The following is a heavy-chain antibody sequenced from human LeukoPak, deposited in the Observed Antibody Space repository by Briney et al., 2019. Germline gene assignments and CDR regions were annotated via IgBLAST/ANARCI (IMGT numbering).Heavy chain of an antibody. CDR2: ISYDGSNT. CDR3: AVFGELLLPYDY. Sequence: GRSLRLSCAASGFTFSSYGMHWVRQAPGKGLECLAVISYDGSNTYYADSVRGRFTISRDNSKKTLYLQMNSLRAEDTAVYYCAVFGELLLPYDYWGQGTLVTVSS. V-gene: IGHV3-30*03. CDR1: GFTFSSYG. D-gene: IGHD3-10*02. J-gene: IGHJ4*02.